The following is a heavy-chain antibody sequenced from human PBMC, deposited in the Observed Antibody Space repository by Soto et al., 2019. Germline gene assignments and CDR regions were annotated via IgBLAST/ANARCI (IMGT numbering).Heavy chain of an antibody. CDR3: ARRGPIYSYGPAYFDS. D-gene: IGHD5-18*01. CDR1: GYRFANYW. CDR2: IYPDDSDT. J-gene: IGHJ4*02. V-gene: IGHV5-51*01. Sequence: GQLLKVSSDASGYRFANYWIPRVRQMTGKGLEWMGVIYPDDSDTKYSPSFQGHVTMSVDKSINTAYLQWSSLEASDTAIYYRARRGPIYSYGPAYFDSWGQGILVTVYS.